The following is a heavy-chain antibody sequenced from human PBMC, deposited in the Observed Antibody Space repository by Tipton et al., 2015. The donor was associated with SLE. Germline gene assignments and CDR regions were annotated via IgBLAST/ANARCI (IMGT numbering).Heavy chain of an antibody. Sequence: SLRLSCAASGFTFSSYGMHWVRQAPGKGLEWVAVIWYDGSNKYYADSVKGRFTISRDNSKNTLYLQMNSLRAEDTAVYYCARASVVAAAFDYWGQGTLVTVSS. D-gene: IGHD2-15*01. CDR1: GFTFSSYG. J-gene: IGHJ4*02. CDR2: IWYDGSNK. CDR3: ARASVVAAAFDY. V-gene: IGHV3-33*01.